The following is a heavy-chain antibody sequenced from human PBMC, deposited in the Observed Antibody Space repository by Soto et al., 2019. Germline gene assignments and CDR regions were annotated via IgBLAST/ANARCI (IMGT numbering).Heavy chain of an antibody. CDR2: IYYSGST. V-gene: IGHV4-31*03. J-gene: IGHJ4*02. D-gene: IGHD5-18*01. Sequence: TLSLTCSIRCTSIGSGSCYWSSVRKLPGAVLEWIGYIYYSGSTYYNPSLKSRVTVSVDTSKNQFSLKLSSVTAADTAVYYCARSGYSYGPNPLLYWGQGTLVTVYS. CDR3: ARSGYSYGPNPLLY. CDR1: CTSIGSGSCY.